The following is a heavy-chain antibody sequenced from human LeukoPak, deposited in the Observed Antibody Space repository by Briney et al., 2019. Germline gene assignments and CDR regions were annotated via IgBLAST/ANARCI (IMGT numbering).Heavy chain of an antibody. V-gene: IGHV3-11*06. Sequence: GGSLRLSCAASGFTFSDYYMSWIRRAPGKGLEWISYISSSSTYTNYADSVKGRFTISRDNSKNTLYLQMNSLRAEDTAVYYCARGHNFGRLHPFDYWGQGTLVTVSS. CDR3: ARGHNFGRLHPFDY. D-gene: IGHD3-9*01. CDR1: GFTFSDYY. J-gene: IGHJ4*02. CDR2: ISSSSTYT.